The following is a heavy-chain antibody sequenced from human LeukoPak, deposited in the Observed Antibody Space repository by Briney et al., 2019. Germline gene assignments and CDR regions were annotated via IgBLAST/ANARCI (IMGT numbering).Heavy chain of an antibody. V-gene: IGHV3-23*01. CDR3: AKEGDYGNYFGY. D-gene: IGHD3-16*01. CDR1: GFTFSSYT. J-gene: IGHJ4*02. Sequence: GGSLRLSCAASGFTFSSYTISWVRQAPGKGLGWVSTITTSDGNTYYSGSGKGRLTISRDNSKNTLYLQMNRVRAEDTAVYYCAKEGDYGNYFGYWGQGTLVTVSS. CDR2: ITTSDGNT.